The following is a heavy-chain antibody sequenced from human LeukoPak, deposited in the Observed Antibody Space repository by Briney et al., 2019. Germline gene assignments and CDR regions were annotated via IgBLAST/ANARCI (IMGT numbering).Heavy chain of an antibody. Sequence: GASVKVSCKASGYTFTGYYMHWVRQAPGQGLEWMGRINPNSGGINYAQKFQGRVTMTRDTSISTAYMELSRLRSDDTAVYYCARGFHSSSWYYFDYWGQGTLVTVSS. CDR3: ARGFHSSSWYYFDY. J-gene: IGHJ4*02. V-gene: IGHV1-2*06. CDR2: INPNSGGI. CDR1: GYTFTGYY. D-gene: IGHD6-13*01.